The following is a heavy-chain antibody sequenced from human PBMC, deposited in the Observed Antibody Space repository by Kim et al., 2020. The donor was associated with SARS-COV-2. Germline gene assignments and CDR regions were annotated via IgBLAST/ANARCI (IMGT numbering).Heavy chain of an antibody. J-gene: IGHJ4*02. CDR2: ISYDGSNK. CDR1: GFTFSSYG. D-gene: IGHD3-10*01. V-gene: IGHV3-30*18. Sequence: GGSLRLSCAASGFTFSSYGMHWVRQAPGKGLEWVAVISYDGSNKYYADSVKGRFTISRDNSKNTLYLQMNSLRAEDTAVYYCAKDRRVLWFGAIDYWGQGTLVTVSS. CDR3: AKDRRVLWFGAIDY.